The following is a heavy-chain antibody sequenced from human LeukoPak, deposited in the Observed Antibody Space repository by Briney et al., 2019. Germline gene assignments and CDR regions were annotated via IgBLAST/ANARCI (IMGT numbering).Heavy chain of an antibody. D-gene: IGHD3-10*01. V-gene: IGHV1-8*01. J-gene: IGHJ4*02. CDR2: MNPNSGNT. CDR1: GYTFTSYD. Sequence: ASVKVSCKASGYTFTSYDINWVRQATGQGLEWMGWMNPNSGNTGYAQKFQGRVTMTRNTSISTAYMELSSLRSEDTAVYYCVSEGGYYGSGSHWGQGTLVTVSS. CDR3: VSEGGYYGSGSH.